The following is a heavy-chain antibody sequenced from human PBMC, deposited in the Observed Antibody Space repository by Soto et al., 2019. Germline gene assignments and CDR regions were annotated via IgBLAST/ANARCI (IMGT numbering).Heavy chain of an antibody. Sequence: GGSLRLSCAASGFTFSSYSMNWVRQAPGKGLEWVSYISSSSSTIYYADSVKGRFTISRDNAKNSLYLQMNSLRAEDTAVYYCARDSGYYGSASYLFHYWGQATLVTVSS. D-gene: IGHD3-10*01. CDR2: ISSSSSTI. CDR3: ARDSGYYGSASYLFHY. CDR1: GFTFSSYS. V-gene: IGHV3-48*01. J-gene: IGHJ4*02.